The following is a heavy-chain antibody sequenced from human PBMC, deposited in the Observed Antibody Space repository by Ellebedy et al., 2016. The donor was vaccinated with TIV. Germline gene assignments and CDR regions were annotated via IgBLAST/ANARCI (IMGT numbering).Heavy chain of an antibody. D-gene: IGHD6-6*01. Sequence: GGSLRLSCKASGYTFTTYWIGWVRQMPGKGLEWMGIIYPGDSDTRYNPSLQGQVTISADKSITTAYLQWSSLKASDTAMYYCARHGVAARPAAFDIWGQGIMVTVSS. CDR3: ARHGVAARPAAFDI. CDR1: GYTFTTYW. CDR2: IYPGDSDT. V-gene: IGHV5-51*01. J-gene: IGHJ3*02.